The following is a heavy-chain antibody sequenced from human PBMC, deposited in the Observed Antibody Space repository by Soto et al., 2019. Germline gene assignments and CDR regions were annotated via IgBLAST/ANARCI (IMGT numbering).Heavy chain of an antibody. D-gene: IGHD1-26*01. V-gene: IGHV3-30-3*01. CDR1: GFTFSANP. CDR2: IAYDGTIK. CDR3: ARDKIKGAPDYLDS. Sequence: PGGSLSLSCAASGFTFSANPMHWARQAPGKGLEWVAVIAYDGTIKIYRDSVKGRFTISRDDSKSTLYLQMNSLRPEDTAVYYCARDKIKGAPDYLDSWGQGTLVTVSS. J-gene: IGHJ4*02.